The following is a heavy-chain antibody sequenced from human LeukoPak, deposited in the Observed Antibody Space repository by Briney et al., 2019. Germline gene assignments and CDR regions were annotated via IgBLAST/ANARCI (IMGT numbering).Heavy chain of an antibody. CDR3: ARDGGRYFDY. CDR2: IYYSGST. D-gene: IGHD3-16*01. Sequence: SETLSLTCTVSGGSISSGGYYWSWIRQPPGKGLEWIGYIYYSGSTYHNPSLKSRVTISVDTSKNQFSLKLSSVTAADTAVYYCARDGGRYFDYWGQGTLVTVSS. CDR1: GGSISSGGYY. V-gene: IGHV4-31*03. J-gene: IGHJ4*02.